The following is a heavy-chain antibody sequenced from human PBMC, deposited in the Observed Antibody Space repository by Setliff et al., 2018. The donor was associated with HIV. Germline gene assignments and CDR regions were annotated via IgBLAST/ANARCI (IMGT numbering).Heavy chain of an antibody. V-gene: IGHV3-23*01. CDR2: ISASGANT. J-gene: IGHJ6*03. D-gene: IGHD3-22*01. CDR3: AKNDNYYYYYVDV. Sequence: GESLKISCAASGFTFSNYGLSWVRQASGRGLEWVSAISASGANTYYADSVRGRFTISRDNSKNTLYLQMNSLRAEDTAVYYCAKNDNYYYYYVDVWGKGTTVTVSS. CDR1: GFTFSNYG.